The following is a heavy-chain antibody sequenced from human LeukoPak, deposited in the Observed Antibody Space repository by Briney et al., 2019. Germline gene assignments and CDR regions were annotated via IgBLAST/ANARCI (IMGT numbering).Heavy chain of an antibody. J-gene: IGHJ3*02. CDR2: IKQDGSEK. CDR3: ARVGTAMVRDAFDI. D-gene: IGHD5-18*01. CDR1: GFTFSSYW. Sequence: GGSLRLSCAASGFTFSSYWMSWVRQAPGKGLEWVANIKQDGSEKYCVDSVKGRFTISRDNAKNSLYLQMNSLRAEDTAVYYCARVGTAMVRDAFDIWGQGTMVTVSS. V-gene: IGHV3-7*03.